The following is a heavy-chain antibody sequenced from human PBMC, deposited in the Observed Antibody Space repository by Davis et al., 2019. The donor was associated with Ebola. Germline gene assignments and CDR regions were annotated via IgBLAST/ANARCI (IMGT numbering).Heavy chain of an antibody. CDR3: ARAMGMWELPALGY. CDR2: INHTGGT. J-gene: IGHJ4*02. V-gene: IGHV4-34*01. D-gene: IGHD1-26*01. Sequence: PSETLSLTCAVYGGSFSGYYWSWIRQPPGKGLEWIGEINHTGGTNYNPSLKSRVTISLDTSKNQLSLKLRSVTAADTAVYYCARAMGMWELPALGYWGQGTLVTVSS. CDR1: GGSFSGYY.